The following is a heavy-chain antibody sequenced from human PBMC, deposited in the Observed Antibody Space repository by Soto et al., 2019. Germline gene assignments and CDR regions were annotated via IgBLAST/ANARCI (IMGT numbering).Heavy chain of an antibody. CDR2: TSPSSLAT. J-gene: IGHJ4*02. CDR3: AREDAERATRFLDH. CDR1: GYAFTCYY. D-gene: IGHD2-21*01. Sequence: XSVKASCKASGYAFTCYYSHLVRQAPGQGLEWMGWTSPSSLATNYAQRFQGRVTMSRDRATSTVYMELSRLRSEDTAVYYCAREDAERATRFLDHWGQGTVVTVPS. V-gene: IGHV1-2*02.